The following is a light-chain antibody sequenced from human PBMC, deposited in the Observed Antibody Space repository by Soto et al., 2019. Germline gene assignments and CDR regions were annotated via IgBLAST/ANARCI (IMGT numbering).Light chain of an antibody. CDR3: QQYDTWPWT. V-gene: IGKV1-5*01. Sequence: DIEMTQSPSTLSASAGQGVSLSCRASQRVNTCLAWYQQKPGQAPTLLIYGASSMQSGVPSRFSGSGSGTEFTLTISSLQSDDFAMYYCQQYDTWPWTFGEGTKVDIK. CDR2: GAS. CDR1: QRVNTC. J-gene: IGKJ1*01.